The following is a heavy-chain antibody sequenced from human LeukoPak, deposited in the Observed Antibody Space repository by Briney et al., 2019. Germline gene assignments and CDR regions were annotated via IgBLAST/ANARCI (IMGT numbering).Heavy chain of an antibody. CDR1: GFTFSSYG. CDR3: AKDSGPLWFGEFFGGRGFAY. J-gene: IGHJ4*02. Sequence: GGSLSLSCAASGFTFSSYGMHWVRQAPGKGLEWVAVISYDGSNKYYADSVKGRFTISRDNSNNTLYLQMNSLRAEDTAAYYCAKDSGPLWFGEFFGGRGFAYWCQGTLVPVSS. CDR2: ISYDGSNK. V-gene: IGHV3-30*18. D-gene: IGHD3-10*01.